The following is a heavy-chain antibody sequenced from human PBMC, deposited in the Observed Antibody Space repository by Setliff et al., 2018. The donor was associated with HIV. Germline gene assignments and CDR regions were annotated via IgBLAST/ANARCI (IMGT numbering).Heavy chain of an antibody. CDR1: GGSITTSTFY. J-gene: IGHJ4*02. Sequence: SETLSLTCTVSGGSITTSTFYWGWIRQPPGKGLEWIGSIYYSGSTYYNPSLKSRLTITQHTSKNHFSLSLSSVTAADTAVYYCARQGQLGSEWGQGTLVTVSS. CDR3: ARQGQLGSE. D-gene: IGHD1-1*01. CDR2: IYYSGST. V-gene: IGHV4-39*01.